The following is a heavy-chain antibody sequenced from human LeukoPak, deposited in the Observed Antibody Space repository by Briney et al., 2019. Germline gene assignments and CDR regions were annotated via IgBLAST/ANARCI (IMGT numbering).Heavy chain of an antibody. CDR3: ATSRITYYYGSGSYLGY. J-gene: IGHJ4*02. D-gene: IGHD3-10*01. V-gene: IGHV1-24*01. CDR2: FDPEDGET. Sequence: GASVKVSCKVSGYTLTELSMHWVRQAPGKGLEWTGGFDPEDGETIYAQKFQGRVTMTEDTSTDTAYMELSGLRSEDTAVYYCATSRITYYYGSGSYLGYWGQGTLVTVSS. CDR1: GYTLTELS.